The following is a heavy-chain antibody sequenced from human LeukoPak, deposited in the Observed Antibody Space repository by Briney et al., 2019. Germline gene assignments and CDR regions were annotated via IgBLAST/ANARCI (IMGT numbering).Heavy chain of an antibody. V-gene: IGHV3-23*01. CDR1: AISFSSYA. Sequence: PGGSLRLSCTASAISFSSYAMSWVRQAPGKGLEWVSAISGSGGSTYYADSVKGRFTISRDNSKNTLYLQMNSLRAEDTAVYYCAKDRYYYDSSGRTLGYWGQGTLVTVSS. CDR3: AKDRYYYDSSGRTLGY. D-gene: IGHD3-22*01. CDR2: ISGSGGST. J-gene: IGHJ4*02.